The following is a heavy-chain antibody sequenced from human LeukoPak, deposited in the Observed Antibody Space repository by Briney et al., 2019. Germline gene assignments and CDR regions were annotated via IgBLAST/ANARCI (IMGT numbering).Heavy chain of an antibody. V-gene: IGHV3-23*01. CDR3: AKDPIAVAGKRDWLDP. J-gene: IGHJ5*02. Sequence: AGGSLRLSCAASGFTFSSYAMSWVRQAPGKGLEWVSAISGSGGSTYYADSVKGRFTISRDNSKNTLYLQMNSLRAEDTAVYYCAKDPIAVAGKRDWLDPWGQGTLVTVSS. D-gene: IGHD6-19*01. CDR2: ISGSGGST. CDR1: GFTFSSYA.